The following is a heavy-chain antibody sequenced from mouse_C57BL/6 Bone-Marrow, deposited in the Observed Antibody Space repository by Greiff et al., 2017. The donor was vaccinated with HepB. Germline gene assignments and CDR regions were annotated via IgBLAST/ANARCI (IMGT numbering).Heavy chain of an antibody. V-gene: IGHV1-19*01. D-gene: IGHD2-4*01. CDR1: GYTFTDYY. CDR3: RIYYDYDGGYFDY. J-gene: IGHJ2*01. Sequence: VQLQQSGPVLVKPGASVKMSCKASGYTFTDYYMNWVKQSHGKSLEWIGVINPYNGGTSYNQKFKGKATLTVDKSSSTAYMELNSLTSEDSAVYYCRIYYDYDGGYFDYWGQGTTLTVSS. CDR2: INPYNGGT.